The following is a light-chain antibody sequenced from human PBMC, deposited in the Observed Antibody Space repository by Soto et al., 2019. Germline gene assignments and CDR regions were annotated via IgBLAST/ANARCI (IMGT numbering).Light chain of an antibody. V-gene: IGKV1-39*01. CDR1: QTITNF. Sequence: DIQMTQSPSSLSASVGDRVILTCRASQTITNFLNWYQQKPGKAPSLLIYAASSLHTGVPSRFSGSGSGTDFTLTISSLQPEDFATYYCQQGSSNRWTFGQGTKVEIK. CDR3: QQGSSNRWT. CDR2: AAS. J-gene: IGKJ1*01.